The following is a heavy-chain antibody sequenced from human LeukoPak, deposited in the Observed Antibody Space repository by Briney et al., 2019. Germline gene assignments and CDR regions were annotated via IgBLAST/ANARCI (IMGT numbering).Heavy chain of an antibody. Sequence: GTSVKVSCKASGSTFTSSAMQWVRQARGQRLEWIGWIVVGSGNTNYAQKFQERVTITRDMSTSTAYMELSSLRSEDTAVYYCAAGFGESTLVYWGQGTLVTVSS. V-gene: IGHV1-58*02. CDR1: GSTFTSSA. CDR2: IVVGSGNT. D-gene: IGHD3-10*01. CDR3: AAGFGESTLVY. J-gene: IGHJ4*02.